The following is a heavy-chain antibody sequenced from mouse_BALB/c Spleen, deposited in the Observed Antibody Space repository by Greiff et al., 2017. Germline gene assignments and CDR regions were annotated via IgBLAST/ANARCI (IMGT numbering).Heavy chain of an antibody. CDR2: ISYDGSN. V-gene: IGHV3-6*02. D-gene: IGHD2-4*01. J-gene: IGHJ3*01. Sequence: EVQLQESGPGLVKPSQSLSLTCSVTGYSITSGYYWNWIRQFPGNKLEWMGYISYDGSNNYNPSLKNRISITRDTSKNQFFLKLNSVTTEDTATYYCANRADYRAYWGQGTLVTVSA. CDR1: GYSITSGYY. CDR3: ANRADYRAY.